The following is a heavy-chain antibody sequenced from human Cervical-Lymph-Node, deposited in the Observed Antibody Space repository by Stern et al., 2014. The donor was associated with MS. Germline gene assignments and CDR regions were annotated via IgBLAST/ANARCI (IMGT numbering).Heavy chain of an antibody. D-gene: IGHD6-6*01. CDR2: ISWNSANV. CDR3: VKDVDSSVAVSFDY. V-gene: IGHV3-9*01. Sequence: EVQLEESGGGLVQPGRSLRISCAASGFTFDDHAMHWVRQGPEKGLEWVSGISWNSANVDYEDTVQGRFNTSREQAQKSLYLQMNSLGAEDTALYFCVKDVDSSVAVSFDYWGHGTLVTVSS. J-gene: IGHJ4*01. CDR1: GFTFDDHA.